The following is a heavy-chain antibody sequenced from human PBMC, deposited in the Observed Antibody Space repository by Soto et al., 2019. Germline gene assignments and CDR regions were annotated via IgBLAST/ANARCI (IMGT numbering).Heavy chain of an antibody. CDR1: GGSISSGGYY. Sequence: QVQLQESGPGLVKPSQTLSLTCTVSGGSISSGGYYWSWIRQHPGKGLEWIGYIYYSGSTYYNPSLMSRVTISVDTSKNPFSLKLSSVTAADTAVYYCARDRGPWTNFDYWGQGTLVTVSS. CDR2: IYYSGST. D-gene: IGHD1-26*01. CDR3: ARDRGPWTNFDY. J-gene: IGHJ4*02. V-gene: IGHV4-31*03.